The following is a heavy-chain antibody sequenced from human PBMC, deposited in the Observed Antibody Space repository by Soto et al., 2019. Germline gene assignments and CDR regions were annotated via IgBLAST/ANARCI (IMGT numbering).Heavy chain of an antibody. CDR1: GFTFSSNA. D-gene: IGHD1-26*01. CDR2: IWYDGSNK. Sequence: QVQLVESGGGVVQPGRSLRLSCVASGFTFSSNAMHWVRQAPGKGLEWVAIIWYDGSNKNYADSVKGRFTISRDNSKNTLYLQMNSLRAEDTAVYYCARWNLVGPTIDAFDLWGQGTMVTVSS. V-gene: IGHV3-33*01. CDR3: ARWNLVGPTIDAFDL. J-gene: IGHJ3*01.